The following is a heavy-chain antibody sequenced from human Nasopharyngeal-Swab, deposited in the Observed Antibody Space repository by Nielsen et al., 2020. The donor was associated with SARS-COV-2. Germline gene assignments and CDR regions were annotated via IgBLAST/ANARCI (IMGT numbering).Heavy chain of an antibody. CDR2: INPSGGST. Sequence: ASVKVSCKASGYTFTGYYMHWVRQAPGQGLEWMGIINPSGGSTSYAQKFQGRVTMTRDASTSTVYMELSSLRSEDTAVYYCARGDWNYFRAFDIWGQGTMVTVSS. D-gene: IGHD1-7*01. J-gene: IGHJ3*02. V-gene: IGHV1-46*01. CDR1: GYTFTGYY. CDR3: ARGDWNYFRAFDI.